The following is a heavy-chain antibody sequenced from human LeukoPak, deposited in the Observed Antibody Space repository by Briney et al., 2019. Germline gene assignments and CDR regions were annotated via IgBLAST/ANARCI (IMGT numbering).Heavy chain of an antibody. Sequence: GGSLRLSCAASGFTFSSYWMSWVRQAPGKGLEWVANIKQDGSEKYYVDSVKGRFTISRDNAKNSLYLQMNSLRAEDTAVYYCARSIAAAGGAEYLQHWGQGTLVTVSS. CDR2: IKQDGSEK. J-gene: IGHJ1*01. CDR1: GFTFSSYW. CDR3: ARSIAAAGGAEYLQH. D-gene: IGHD6-13*01. V-gene: IGHV3-7*01.